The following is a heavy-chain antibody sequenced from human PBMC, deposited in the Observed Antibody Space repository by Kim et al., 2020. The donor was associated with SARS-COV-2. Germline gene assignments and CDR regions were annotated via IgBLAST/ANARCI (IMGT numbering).Heavy chain of an antibody. CDR1: GFTVSSNY. J-gene: IGHJ4*01. CDR3: SRKSAYGTGGYSPIEY. D-gene: IGHD2-8*02. Sequence: GGSLRLSCAASGFTVSSNYMSWVRQAPGKGLEWVSVIYSGGSTHYSDSVEGSLTMSCDNSKNTMYHQIKSLRAEDTAVDYCSRKSAYGTGGYSPIEYWG. CDR2: IYSGGST. V-gene: IGHV3-66*01.